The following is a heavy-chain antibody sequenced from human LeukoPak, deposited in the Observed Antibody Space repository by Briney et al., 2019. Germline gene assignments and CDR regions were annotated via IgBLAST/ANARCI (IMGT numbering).Heavy chain of an antibody. D-gene: IGHD2-8*01. J-gene: IGHJ6*03. CDR1: GFTFSSYE. CDR3: AKDRCSNGVGCYYYYMDV. V-gene: IGHV3-48*03. Sequence: GGSLRLSCAASGFTFSSYEMNWVRQAPGKGLEWVSYISSSGSTIYYADSVKGRFTISRDNAKNSLYLQMNSLRAEDTAVYYCAKDRCSNGVGCYYYYMDVWGKGTTVTISS. CDR2: ISSSGSTI.